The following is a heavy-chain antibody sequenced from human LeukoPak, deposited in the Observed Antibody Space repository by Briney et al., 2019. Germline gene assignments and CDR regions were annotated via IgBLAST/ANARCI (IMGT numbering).Heavy chain of an antibody. V-gene: IGHV4-4*02. Sequence: PSGTLSLTCAVSGGSISSSNWWSWIRQPPGKGLEWIGEINHSGSTNYNPSLKSRVTISVDTSKNQFSLKLSSVTAADTAVYYCARRLSGFAWGYYYYYMDVWGKGTTVTISS. CDR3: ARRLSGFAWGYYYYYMDV. J-gene: IGHJ6*03. D-gene: IGHD3-3*01. CDR2: INHSGST. CDR1: GGSISSSNW.